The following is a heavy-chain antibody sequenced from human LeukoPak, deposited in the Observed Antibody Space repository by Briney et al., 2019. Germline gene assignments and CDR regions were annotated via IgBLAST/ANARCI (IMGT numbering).Heavy chain of an antibody. CDR2: IIPILGIA. CDR3: ARGRRDGDPFDY. D-gene: IGHD5-24*01. V-gene: IGHV1-69*04. J-gene: IGHJ4*02. CDR1: GGTFSSYA. Sequence: AASVKVSCKASGGTFSSYAISWVRQAPGQGLEWMGRIIPILGIANYAQKFQGRVTITADKSTSTAYMELSSLRSEDTAVYYCARGRRDGDPFDYWGQGTLVTVSS.